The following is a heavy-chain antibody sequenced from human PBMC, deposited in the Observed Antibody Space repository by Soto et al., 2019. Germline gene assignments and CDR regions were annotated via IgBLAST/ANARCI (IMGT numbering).Heavy chain of an antibody. D-gene: IGHD3-16*02. J-gene: IGHJ4*02. V-gene: IGHV4-39*01. CDR3: ARGRSLQSLSYPDY. CDR1: GGSISSSSYY. Sequence: ASQMLSLRYTVGGGSISSSSYYWGCIRQPPGKGLEWIGSIYYSGSTYYNPSLKSRVTISVDTSKNQFSLKLSSVTAADTVLYYYARGRSLQSLSYPDYCGQGTLVTVSS. CDR2: IYYSGST.